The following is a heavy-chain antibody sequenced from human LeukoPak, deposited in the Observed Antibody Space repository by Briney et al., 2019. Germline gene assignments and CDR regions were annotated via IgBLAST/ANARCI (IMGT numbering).Heavy chain of an antibody. CDR1: GYTFTSYY. D-gene: IGHD1-26*01. Sequence: ASVKVSCKASGYTFTSYYMHWVRQAPGQGLEWMGIINPSGGSTSYAQKFQGRVTMTRDTSTSTVYMELSSLRSEDTAVYYCARDGRLLGAPYYYYGMDVWGQGTTVTVSS. CDR2: INPSGGST. J-gene: IGHJ6*02. V-gene: IGHV1-46*01. CDR3: ARDGRLLGAPYYYYGMDV.